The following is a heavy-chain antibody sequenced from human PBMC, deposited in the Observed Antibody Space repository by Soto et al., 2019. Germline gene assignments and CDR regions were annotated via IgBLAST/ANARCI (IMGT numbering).Heavy chain of an antibody. J-gene: IGHJ6*02. CDR2: IYYSGST. V-gene: IGHV4-30-4*01. Sequence: QVQLQESGPGLVKPSQTLSLTCTVSGGSISSGDYYWSWIRQPPGKGLEWIGYIYYSGSTYYNPSLKRRVTTAVDTSKNQVSLKLSSVTAADTAVYYCARDLDSSYYSYGMDVWGQGTTVTVSS. D-gene: IGHD5-18*01. CDR3: ARDLDSSYYSYGMDV. CDR1: GGSISSGDYY.